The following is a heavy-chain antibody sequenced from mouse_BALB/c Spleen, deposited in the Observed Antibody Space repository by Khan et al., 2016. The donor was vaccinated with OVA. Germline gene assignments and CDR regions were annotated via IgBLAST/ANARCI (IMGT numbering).Heavy chain of an antibody. CDR2: INSNGGIT. CDR3: AIGLWSFAY. Sequence: EVMLVESGGGLVQPGGSLKLSCAASGFTFSSYGMSWVRQTPDKRLEWVANINSNGGITYYPDSVKGRCTISRDNAKNKLYLHMRRLKSEDTDMDDCAIGLWSFAYWGQGTLLTVSA. J-gene: IGHJ3*01. V-gene: IGHV5-6-3*01. D-gene: IGHD3-3*01. CDR1: GFTFSSYG.